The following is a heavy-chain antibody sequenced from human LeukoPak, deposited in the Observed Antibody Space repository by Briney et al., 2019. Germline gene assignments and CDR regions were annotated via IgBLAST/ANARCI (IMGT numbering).Heavy chain of an antibody. D-gene: IGHD2-21*02. V-gene: IGHV3-33*01. J-gene: IGHJ4*02. CDR3: ARDEFGDPSRLDY. CDR2: IWYDGSNK. Sequence: GGSRRLSCAASGFTFSSYGMHWVRQAPGKGLEWVAVIWYDGSNKYYADSVKGRFTISRDNSKNTLYLQMNSLRAEDTAVYYCARDEFGDPSRLDYWGQGTLVTVSS. CDR1: GFTFSSYG.